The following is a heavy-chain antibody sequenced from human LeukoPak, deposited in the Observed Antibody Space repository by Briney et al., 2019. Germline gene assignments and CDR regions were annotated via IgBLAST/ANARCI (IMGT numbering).Heavy chain of an antibody. V-gene: IGHV4-61*01. Sequence: SETLSLTCTASGGSVSSGSYYWSWIRQPPGKGLEWIGYIYYSGSTNYNPSLKSRVTISVDTSKNQFSLKLSSVTAADTAVYYCARGGYCSGGSCYPSVDYWGQGTLVTVSS. CDR2: IYYSGST. J-gene: IGHJ4*02. D-gene: IGHD2-15*01. CDR1: GGSVSSGSYY. CDR3: ARGGYCSGGSCYPSVDY.